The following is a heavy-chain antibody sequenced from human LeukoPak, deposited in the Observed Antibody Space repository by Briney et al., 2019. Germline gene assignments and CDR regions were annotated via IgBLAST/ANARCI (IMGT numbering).Heavy chain of an antibody. Sequence: GASVKVSCKASGGTFSSYAISWVRHAPGQGLEWMGWISAYNGNTNYAQKIQGRVTMTTDTSTSTAYMELRSLRSDDTAVYYCARETGTTVSPDYWGQGTLVTVSS. CDR1: GGTFSSYA. CDR3: ARETGTTVSPDY. J-gene: IGHJ4*02. V-gene: IGHV1-18*01. D-gene: IGHD1-7*01. CDR2: ISAYNGNT.